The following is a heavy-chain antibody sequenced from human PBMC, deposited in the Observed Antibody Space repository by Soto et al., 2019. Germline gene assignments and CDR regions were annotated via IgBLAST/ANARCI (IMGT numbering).Heavy chain of an antibody. J-gene: IGHJ6*02. CDR3: AREKGDIVARTMNTKNLYYYYYYGMDV. V-gene: IGHV1-18*01. Sequence: ASVRVSCKASGYTFTSYGISWVRQAPGQGLEWMGWISAYNGNTNYAQKLQGRVTMTTDTSTSTAYMELRSLRSDDTAVYYCAREKGDIVARTMNTKNLYYYYYYGMDVWGQGTTVTVSS. CDR1: GYTFTSYG. D-gene: IGHD5-12*01. CDR2: ISAYNGNT.